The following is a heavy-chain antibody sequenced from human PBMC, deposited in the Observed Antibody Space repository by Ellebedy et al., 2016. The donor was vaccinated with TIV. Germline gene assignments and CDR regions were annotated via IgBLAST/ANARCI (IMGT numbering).Heavy chain of an antibody. D-gene: IGHD5-12*01. CDR2: IKQDGSEK. CDR1: GFTFSNYW. Sequence: GGSLRLXXAASGFTFSNYWMTWVRQAPGKGLEWVANIKQDGSEKNYVDSVKGRFTISRDNAKNSLYLQMNSLRAEDTAVYYCARGHPATMNSLMGYWGQGTLVTVSS. CDR3: ARGHPATMNSLMGY. V-gene: IGHV3-7*01. J-gene: IGHJ4*02.